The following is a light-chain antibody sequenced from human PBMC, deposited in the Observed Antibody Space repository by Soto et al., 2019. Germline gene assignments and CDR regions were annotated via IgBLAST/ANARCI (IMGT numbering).Light chain of an antibody. Sequence: DLQMTQSPSSLSASVGDRVTITCRASQSISSYLNWYQQKPGKAPKLLIYAASSLQSGVPSRFSGRGSGTDFTLTISSLQPEDFANYYCQQSYSTPPVYTFGQGTKLDIK. CDR2: AAS. CDR1: QSISSY. V-gene: IGKV1-39*01. CDR3: QQSYSTPPVYT. J-gene: IGKJ2*01.